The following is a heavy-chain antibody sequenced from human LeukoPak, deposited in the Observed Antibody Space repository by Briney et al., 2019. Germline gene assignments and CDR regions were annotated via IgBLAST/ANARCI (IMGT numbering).Heavy chain of an antibody. J-gene: IGHJ4*02. CDR3: TRARYSDY. CDR1: GFTFSSYW. V-gene: IGHV3-7*01. D-gene: IGHD3-9*01. Sequence: PGGSLRLSCAASGFTFSSYWMTWVRQAPGKGLEWVANIKQDGSGKYYVDSVKGRFTISRDNAKKSLYLQMNSLRAEDTAVYYCTRARYSDYWGQGTLVTVSS. CDR2: IKQDGSGK.